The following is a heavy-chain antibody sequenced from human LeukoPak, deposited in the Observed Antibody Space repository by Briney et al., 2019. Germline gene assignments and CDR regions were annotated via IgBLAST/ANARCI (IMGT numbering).Heavy chain of an antibody. CDR1: GFTVSTNY. CDR3: AKYSGYGYFDY. J-gene: IGHJ4*02. Sequence: GGSLRLSCAASGFTVSTNYITWVRQAPEKGLEWVSVIYSGGSTYYADSVEGRFTISRDNSKNTVYLQMNGLRPDDTAVYYCAKYSGYGYFDYWGQGTLVTVSS. V-gene: IGHV3-66*01. CDR2: IYSGGST. D-gene: IGHD5-12*01.